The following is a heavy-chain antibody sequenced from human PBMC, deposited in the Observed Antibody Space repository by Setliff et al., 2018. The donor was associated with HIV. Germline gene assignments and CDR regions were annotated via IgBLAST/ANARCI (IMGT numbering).Heavy chain of an antibody. CDR2: FYYSGSP. CDR3: ARGQWPAPRPDFSDGYYNYGMDV. D-gene: IGHD2-2*01. J-gene: IGHJ6*02. V-gene: IGHV4-59*11. Sequence: PSETLSLTCTVSGGSIRSHYWNWIRQSPGKGLEWIAYFYYSGSPNYNPSLKSRVTMSVDTPKNQISLTLTSVTAADAAVYYCARGQWPAPRPDFSDGYYNYGMDVWGQGTTVTVS. CDR1: GGSIRSHY.